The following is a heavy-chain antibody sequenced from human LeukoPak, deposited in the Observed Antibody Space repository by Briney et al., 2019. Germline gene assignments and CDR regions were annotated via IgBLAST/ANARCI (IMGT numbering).Heavy chain of an antibody. Sequence: GGSLRLSCAASGFTFSSYWMHWVRQAPGKGLVWVSHINSDGSSTSYADSVKGRFTISRDNAMKTLYLQMNSLRAEDTAVYYCARPDSSGYYYELDYWGQGTLSPSPQ. D-gene: IGHD3-22*01. V-gene: IGHV3-74*01. J-gene: IGHJ4*02. CDR1: GFTFSSYW. CDR2: INSDGSST. CDR3: ARPDSSGYYYELDY.